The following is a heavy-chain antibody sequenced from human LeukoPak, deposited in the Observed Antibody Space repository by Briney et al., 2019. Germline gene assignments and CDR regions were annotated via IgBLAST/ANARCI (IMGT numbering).Heavy chain of an antibody. CDR2: IYTSGST. CDR3: AREDCSGGSCYYNWFDP. CDR1: GGSISSYY. Sequence: PSETLSLTCTVSGGSISSYYWSWIRQPAGKGLEWIGRIYTSGSTNYNPSLKSRVTMSVDTSKNQFSLKLSSVTAADTAVYYCAREDCSGGSCYYNWFDPWGQGTLVTVSS. V-gene: IGHV4-4*07. D-gene: IGHD2-15*01. J-gene: IGHJ5*02.